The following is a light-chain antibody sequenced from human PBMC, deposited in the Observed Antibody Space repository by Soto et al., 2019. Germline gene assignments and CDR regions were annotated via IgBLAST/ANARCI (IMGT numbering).Light chain of an antibody. Sequence: QSVLTQPPSVSGAPGQRVTISCTGSSSNIGADWDVHWYQQLPGTAPKLLIYRNNNRPSXVSDRXSGARSGTLASLAITGLQAEDEADYYCQSYDSSLSGVVFGGGTKLTVL. J-gene: IGLJ3*02. CDR2: RNN. CDR1: SSNIGADWD. CDR3: QSYDSSLSGVV. V-gene: IGLV1-40*01.